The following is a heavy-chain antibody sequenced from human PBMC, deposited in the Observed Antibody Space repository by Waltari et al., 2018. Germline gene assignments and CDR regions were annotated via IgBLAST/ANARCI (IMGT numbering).Heavy chain of an antibody. CDR2: INSDGSGT. D-gene: IGHD3-22*01. V-gene: IGHV3-74*01. J-gene: IGHJ6*03. Sequence: EVQLVESGGGLVQPGGSLSLSCAASGFTFSRYWMQWVRQVPGKGLVWVSRINSDGSGTIYADSVKGRFTISRDNAKNTLYLQLNSLRVEDTAVYYCAREPSPDSSGYFYYYMDVWGKGTTVTVSS. CDR1: GFTFSRYW. CDR3: AREPSPDSSGYFYYYMDV.